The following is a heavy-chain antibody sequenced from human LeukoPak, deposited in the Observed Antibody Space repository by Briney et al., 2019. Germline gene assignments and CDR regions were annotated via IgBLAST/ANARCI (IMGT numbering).Heavy chain of an antibody. V-gene: IGHV1-2*02. J-gene: IGHJ5*01. Sequence: ASVKVSCKASGYTFTDYFIHWVRQAPGQGLEWMGWINPNIGDASYAQKFQDRVTMTRDRSINTAYMELSRLTSDDTAVYYCARMALDGGASIGFDSWGQGTLVTVSS. CDR2: INPNIGDA. D-gene: IGHD2-21*01. CDR3: ARMALDGGASIGFDS. CDR1: GYTFTDYF.